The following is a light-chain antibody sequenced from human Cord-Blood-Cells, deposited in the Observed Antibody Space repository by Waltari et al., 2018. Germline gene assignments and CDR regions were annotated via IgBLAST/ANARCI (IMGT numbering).Light chain of an antibody. CDR1: QSISSY. J-gene: IGKJ2*01. CDR3: QQSYSTPYT. V-gene: IGKV1-39*01. CDR2: AAS. Sequence: IQMTQSPSSLSPSVGERVTITFRASQSISSYLNWYQQKPGKAPKILIYAASSLQSGVPSRFSGSGSGTDFTLTISSLQTEDFATYYCQQSYSTPYTFGQGTKLEIK.